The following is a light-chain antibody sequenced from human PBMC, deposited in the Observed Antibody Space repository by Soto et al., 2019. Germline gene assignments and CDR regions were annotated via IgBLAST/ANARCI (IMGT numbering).Light chain of an antibody. CDR3: CSFAGSSTWV. CDR2: EVN. V-gene: IGLV2-23*02. CDR1: STDIGNYNF. J-gene: IGLJ7*01. Sequence: QSAPTQPASVSGSPGQSITISCTGSSTDIGNYNFVSWYQDHPGKAPQVIIYEVNKRPSGVSNRFSGSKSGNTASLTISGLQAEDEADYFCCSFAGSSTWVFGGGTQLTVL.